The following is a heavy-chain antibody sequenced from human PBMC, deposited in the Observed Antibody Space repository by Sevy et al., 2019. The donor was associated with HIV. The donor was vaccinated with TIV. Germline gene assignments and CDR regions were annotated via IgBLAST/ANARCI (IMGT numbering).Heavy chain of an antibody. CDR3: ASHDWGREDY. Sequence: ETLSLTCVVSGYSISSYYWWDWFRRPPGKGLEWIGAIHYTGTTQYTPSLNRRVTVSADTSKNQYSLRLSSMTAADTAIYYCASHDWGREDYWGQGTLVTVSS. CDR2: IHYTGTT. D-gene: IGHD7-27*01. V-gene: IGHV4-38-2*01. J-gene: IGHJ4*02. CDR1: GYSISSYYW.